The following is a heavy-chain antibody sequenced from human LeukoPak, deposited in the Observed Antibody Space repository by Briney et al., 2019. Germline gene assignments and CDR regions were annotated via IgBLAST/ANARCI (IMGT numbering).Heavy chain of an antibody. CDR2: INPNSGGT. CDR3: ARESSHYDFWSGFMSPHYGMDV. J-gene: IGHJ6*02. Sequence: ASVKVSCKASGYTFTGYYMHWVRQAPGQGLEWMGWINPNSGGTNYAQKFQGRVTMTRDTSISTAYMELSRLRSDDTAVYYCARESSHYDFWSGFMSPHYGMDVWGQGTTVTVSS. CDR1: GYTFTGYY. V-gene: IGHV1-2*02. D-gene: IGHD3-3*01.